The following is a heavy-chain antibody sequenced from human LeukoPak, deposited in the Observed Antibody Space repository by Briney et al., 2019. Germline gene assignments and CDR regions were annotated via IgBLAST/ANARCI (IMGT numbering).Heavy chain of an antibody. CDR1: GFTFSSYE. D-gene: IGHD3-22*01. J-gene: IGHJ6*03. V-gene: IGHV3-48*03. Sequence: GGSLRLSCAASGFTFSSYEMNWVCQTPGKGLEWVSKISSSGSAIYYADSVKGRFTISRDNAENSLYLQMNSLRAEDTAVYYCARSGREDRGYYFGVLYYYQMDVWGKGTTVTVSS. CDR2: ISSSGSAI. CDR3: ARSGREDRGYYFGVLYYYQMDV.